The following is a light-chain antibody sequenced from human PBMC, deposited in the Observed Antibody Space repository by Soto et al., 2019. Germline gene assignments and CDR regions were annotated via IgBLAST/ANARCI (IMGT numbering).Light chain of an antibody. CDR1: SSDVGGYNS. CDR3: SSYADSNNYV. CDR2: EVS. Sequence: QSALTQPPSASGSPGQSVAISCTGTSSDVGGYNSVSWYQHHPGKAPKLVLYEVSKRPSGVPDRFSGSKSANTASLTVSGLQAEDEADYYCSSYADSNNYVFGTGTKLTVL. V-gene: IGLV2-8*01. J-gene: IGLJ1*01.